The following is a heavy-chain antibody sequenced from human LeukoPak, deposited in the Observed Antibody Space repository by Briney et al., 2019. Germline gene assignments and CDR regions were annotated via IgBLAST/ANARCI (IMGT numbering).Heavy chain of an antibody. CDR1: GGSFSGYY. V-gene: IGHV4-34*01. D-gene: IGHD3-22*01. Sequence: PSETLSLTCAVYGGSFSGYYWSWIRQPPGKGLEWIGEINHSGSTNYNPSLKSRVTISVDTSKNQFSLKLSSVTAADTAVYYCARILDSSGYYLGYYYGIDVWGQGTTVTVSS. J-gene: IGHJ6*02. CDR3: ARILDSSGYYLGYYYGIDV. CDR2: INHSGST.